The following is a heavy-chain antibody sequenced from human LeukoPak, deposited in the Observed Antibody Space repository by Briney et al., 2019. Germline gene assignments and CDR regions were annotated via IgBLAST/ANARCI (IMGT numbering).Heavy chain of an antibody. D-gene: IGHD3-22*01. J-gene: IGHJ4*02. CDR2: ISYDGSNK. V-gene: IGHV3-30*18. CDR1: GFTFSSYG. CDR3: AKSPNAGYYYDSSGYYFPYYFDY. Sequence: RSLRLSCAASGFTFSSYGMRGVRQAPGKGREWVAVISYDGSNKYYADSVKGRFTISRDNSKNTLYLQMNSLRAEDTAVYYCAKSPNAGYYYDSSGYYFPYYFDYWGQGTLVTVSS.